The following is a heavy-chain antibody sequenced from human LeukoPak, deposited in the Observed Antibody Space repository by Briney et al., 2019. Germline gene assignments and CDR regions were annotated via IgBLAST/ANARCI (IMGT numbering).Heavy chain of an antibody. J-gene: IGHJ4*02. CDR1: GYTFTGYY. CDR3: ARNPPYYYDSPTDFSFDY. Sequence: ASVKVSCKASGYTFTGYYMHWVRQAPGQGLEWMGWINTNTGNPTYAQGFTGRFVFSLDTSVSTAYLQISSLKAEDTAVYYCARNPPYYYDSPTDFSFDYWGQGTLVTVSS. V-gene: IGHV7-4-1*02. D-gene: IGHD3-22*01. CDR2: INTNTGNP.